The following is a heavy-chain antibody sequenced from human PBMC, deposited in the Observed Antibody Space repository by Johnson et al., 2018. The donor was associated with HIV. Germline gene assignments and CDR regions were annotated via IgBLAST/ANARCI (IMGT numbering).Heavy chain of an antibody. Sequence: QVQLVESGGGVVQPGRSLRLSCAASGFTFSSYGMHWVRQAPGKGLEWVAVIWYDGSTTYYADSVKGRFTISRDNSKHTRYLQMNSLRAEDTAVYYCAKEREWLATGIITSDAFDIWGQGTMVTVSS. CDR3: AKEREWLATGIITSDAFDI. CDR1: GFTFSSYG. D-gene: IGHD6-19*01. CDR2: IWYDGSTT. J-gene: IGHJ3*02. V-gene: IGHV3-33*06.